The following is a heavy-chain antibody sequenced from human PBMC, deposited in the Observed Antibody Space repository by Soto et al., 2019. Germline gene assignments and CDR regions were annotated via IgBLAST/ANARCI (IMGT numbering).Heavy chain of an antibody. CDR1: GGTFSSYA. J-gene: IGHJ6*02. V-gene: IGHV1-69*13. Sequence: SVKVSCKASGGTFSSYAIGWVRQAPGQGLEWMGGIIPIFGTANYAQKFQGRVTITADESTSTAYMELSSLRSEDTAVYYCASSGSSSSPYYYGMDVWGQGTTVTVSS. CDR2: IIPIFGTA. CDR3: ASSGSSSSPYYYGMDV. D-gene: IGHD6-6*01.